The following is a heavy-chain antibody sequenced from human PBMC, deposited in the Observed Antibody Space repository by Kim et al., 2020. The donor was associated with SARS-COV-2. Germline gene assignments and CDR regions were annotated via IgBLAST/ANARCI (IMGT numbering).Heavy chain of an antibody. V-gene: IGHV3-23*01. J-gene: IGHJ4*02. D-gene: IGHD2-15*01. Sequence: ADSVKDQFTISREDPTTTLYMQMNSLRAGDTAIYYCAKAGSGHCYSHFDYWGRGTLVTVSS. CDR3: AKAGSGHCYSHFDY.